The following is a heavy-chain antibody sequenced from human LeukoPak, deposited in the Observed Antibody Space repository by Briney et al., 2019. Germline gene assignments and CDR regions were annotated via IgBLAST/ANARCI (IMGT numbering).Heavy chain of an antibody. D-gene: IGHD1-7*01. Sequence: PSETLSLTCNVSGDSISSYYWNWIRQPPGKGLEWIGEIHHSRGTNYNPSLKSRVTISVDTSKNQFSLKLRSVTAADTAVYYCARGWLELNYYYMDVWGKGTTVTVSS. J-gene: IGHJ6*03. CDR2: IHHSRGT. CDR1: GDSISSYY. V-gene: IGHV4-34*01. CDR3: ARGWLELNYYYMDV.